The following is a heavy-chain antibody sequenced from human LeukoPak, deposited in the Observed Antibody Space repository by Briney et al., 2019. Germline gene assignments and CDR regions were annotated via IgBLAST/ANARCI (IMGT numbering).Heavy chain of an antibody. Sequence: PGASLRLSCAASGFTFSSYAMTWVRQAPGKGLEWVSHITGSGASTYYADSVKGRFTISRDNSNNSLYLQMNSLRADDTAVYYCARPHYDILTGYMYYFGYWGQGTLVTVSS. D-gene: IGHD3-9*01. V-gene: IGHV3-23*01. CDR3: ARPHYDILTGYMYYFGY. CDR2: ITGSGAST. J-gene: IGHJ4*02. CDR1: GFTFSSYA.